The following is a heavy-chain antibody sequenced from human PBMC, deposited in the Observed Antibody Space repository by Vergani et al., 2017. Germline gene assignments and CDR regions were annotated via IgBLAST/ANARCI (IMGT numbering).Heavy chain of an antibody. CDR1: GFTFDDYA. V-gene: IGHV3-9*01. CDR2: ISWNSGAV. D-gene: IGHD5-12*01. J-gene: IGHJ3*01. CDR3: TKGSVYYHDSAGHGYDPYTGFDR. Sequence: EVQLVESGGGLVQPGRSLRLSCAASGFTFDDYAMHWVRQAPGKGLEWVSGISWNSGAVDYADSVRGRFTISRDNAKNSLFLEMNSLRFEDTAVYFCTKGSVYYHDSAGHGYDPYTGFDRWGQGTLVTVSS.